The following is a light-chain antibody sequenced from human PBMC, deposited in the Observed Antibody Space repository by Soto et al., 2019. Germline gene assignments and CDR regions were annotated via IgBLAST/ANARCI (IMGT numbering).Light chain of an antibody. CDR1: NIGSKN. CDR2: DDN. V-gene: IGLV3-21*02. CDR3: QVWDGRSDHPKL. Sequence: SYELTQPPSVSVAPGQTARITCGGNNIGSKNVNWYQQKPGQAPVLVVYDDNDRPSGIPERLSGSNSGNTATLTISRVEAGDEADYYCQVWDGRSDHPKLFGGGTQLTVL. J-gene: IGLJ3*02.